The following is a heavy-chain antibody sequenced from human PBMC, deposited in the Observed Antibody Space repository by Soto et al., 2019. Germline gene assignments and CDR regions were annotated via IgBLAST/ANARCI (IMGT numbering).Heavy chain of an antibody. CDR3: AKDLTSRYSYGYDY. V-gene: IGHV3-23*01. Sequence: GGSLRLSCAASGFTFSSYAMSWVRQAPGKGLEWVSAISGSGGSTYYADSVKGRFTISRDNSKNTLYLQMNSLRAEDTAVYYCAKDLTSRYSYGYDYWGQGTLVTVSS. CDR2: ISGSGGST. J-gene: IGHJ4*02. CDR1: GFTFSSYA. D-gene: IGHD5-18*01.